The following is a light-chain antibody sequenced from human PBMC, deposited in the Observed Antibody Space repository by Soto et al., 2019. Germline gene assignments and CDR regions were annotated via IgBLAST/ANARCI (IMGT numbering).Light chain of an antibody. V-gene: IGKV3-15*01. J-gene: IGKJ1*01. Sequence: EIVLTQSPATLSVSPGESATLSCSASQSVNSDLAWYQQKPGQAPRLLIYGAFTRATGIPARFSGSGSGTEFTLTIGGLQSEDFAVYYCQHYNNWPPRTCGQGTKVEV. CDR3: QHYNNWPPRT. CDR2: GAF. CDR1: QSVNSD.